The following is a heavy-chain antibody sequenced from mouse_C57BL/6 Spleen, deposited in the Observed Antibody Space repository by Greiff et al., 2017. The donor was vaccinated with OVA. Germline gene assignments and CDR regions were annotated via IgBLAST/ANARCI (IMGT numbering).Heavy chain of an antibody. V-gene: IGHV5-17*01. J-gene: IGHJ4*01. CDR1: GFTFSDYG. CDR2: ISSGSSTI. D-gene: IGHD2-3*01. CDR3: ARPDGYYAMDY. Sequence: EVKLVESGGGLVKPGGSLKLSCAASGFTFSDYGMHWVRQAPEKGLEWVAYISSGSSTIDYADTVKGRFTISRDNAKSTLFLQMTSLRAEDTAMYYCARPDGYYAMDYWGQGTSVTVSS.